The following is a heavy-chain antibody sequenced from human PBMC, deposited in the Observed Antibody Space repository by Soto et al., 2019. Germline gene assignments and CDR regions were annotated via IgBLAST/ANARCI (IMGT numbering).Heavy chain of an antibody. J-gene: IGHJ4*02. Sequence: VGSLRLSCASSVFTFSNYYMSCVRQAQGKWLEWVANVNEDGSEKYYVDSVKGRFTVSRDNAKNSLYLQMNSLRAEDTAVYYCAKWGRAGSEYWGQGTLVTVSS. D-gene: IGHD1-26*01. CDR3: AKWGRAGSEY. CDR2: VNEDGSEK. CDR1: VFTFSNYY. V-gene: IGHV3-7*01.